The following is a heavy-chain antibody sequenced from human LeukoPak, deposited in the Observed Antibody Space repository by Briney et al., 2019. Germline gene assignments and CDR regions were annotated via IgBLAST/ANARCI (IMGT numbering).Heavy chain of an antibody. Sequence: SVKVSCTASGGTFSSYAISWVRQAPGQGLEWMGGIIPIFGTANYAQKFQGRVTITADESTSTAYMELSSLRSEDTAVYYCAMPYYYDSSGYYRDAFDIWGQGTMVTVSS. D-gene: IGHD3-22*01. J-gene: IGHJ3*02. CDR2: IIPIFGTA. CDR3: AMPYYYDSSGYYRDAFDI. CDR1: GGTFSSYA. V-gene: IGHV1-69*13.